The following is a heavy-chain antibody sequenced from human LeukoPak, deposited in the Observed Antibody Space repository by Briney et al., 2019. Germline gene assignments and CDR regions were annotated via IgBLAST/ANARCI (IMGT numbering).Heavy chain of an antibody. J-gene: IGHJ6*02. CDR1: EFTSSSYS. CDR3: ARDPLPGPHGMDV. Sequence: GGSLRLSCAASEFTSSSYSMNWVRQAPGKGLEWISSISISSTYIYYADSVKGRFTISRDNAKNSLYLQMNSLRAEDTAVHYCARDPLPGPHGMDVWGQGTTVTVSS. V-gene: IGHV3-21*01. CDR2: ISISSTYI. D-gene: IGHD3-10*01.